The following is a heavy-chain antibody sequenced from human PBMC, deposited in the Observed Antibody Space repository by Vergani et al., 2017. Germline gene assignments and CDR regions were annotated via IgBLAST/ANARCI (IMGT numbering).Heavy chain of an antibody. J-gene: IGHJ5*02. CDR1: GGTFSSYA. CDR3: ARDRASPPNGYVWFDP. V-gene: IGHV1-69*12. D-gene: IGHD3-22*01. CDR2: IIPIFGTA. Sequence: QVQLVQSGAEVKKPGSSVKVSCKASGGTFSSYAISWVRQAPGQGLEWMGGIIPIFGTANYAQKFQGRVTITADESKGTAYMELSSLRSKDTAVYYCARDRASPPNGYVWFDPWGKGTLVTVSS.